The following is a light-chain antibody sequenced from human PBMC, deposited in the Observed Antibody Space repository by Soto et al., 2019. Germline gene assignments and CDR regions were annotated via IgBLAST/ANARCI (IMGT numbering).Light chain of an antibody. CDR1: QSVSSRQ. CDR3: QQRSNWPWT. V-gene: IGKV3D-20*02. Sequence: IVLTQSPGPLSFSPGERASLSFRASQSVSSRQLAWYQQKPGQSPRVLIYDASTRATGIPARFSGGVSGTVFNLTISRLETEDFAVYYCQQRSNWPWTFGQGTKVDIK. CDR2: DAS. J-gene: IGKJ1*01.